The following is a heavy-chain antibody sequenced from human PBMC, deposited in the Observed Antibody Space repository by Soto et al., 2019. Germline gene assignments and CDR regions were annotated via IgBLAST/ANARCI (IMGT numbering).Heavy chain of an antibody. CDR2: INPGGPYT. J-gene: IGHJ4*02. D-gene: IGHD6-19*01. V-gene: IGHV1-46*01. CDR3: ARGDGTGLYNSGWSPRY. Sequence: QMQLMQSGAEVKKPGASVKISCKASGYTFINYYLHWVRQAPGQGLEWMGIINPGGPYTTYAQKFQGRVTMTRDTSTNTVYMELSSLRAEDTAVYYCARGDGTGLYNSGWSPRYWGQGTLVTVSS. CDR1: GYTFINYY.